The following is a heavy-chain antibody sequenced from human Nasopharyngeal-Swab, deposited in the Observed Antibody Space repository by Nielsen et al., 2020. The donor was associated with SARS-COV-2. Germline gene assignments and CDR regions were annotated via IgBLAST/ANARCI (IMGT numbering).Heavy chain of an antibody. J-gene: IGHJ3*02. D-gene: IGHD3-3*01. V-gene: IGHV1-24*01. CDR2: VVPEDGEP. CDR1: GYTLTVLP. Sequence: ASVKVSCKVSGYTLTVLPIHWVRQAPGKGLEWMGTVVPEDGEPIYAQNFQGRVTMTEDTSTYTAYLELSSLISEDTAVYYCASEGSGVFGVVIYAFDIWGPVTLVTVSS. CDR3: ASEGSGVFGVVIYAFDI.